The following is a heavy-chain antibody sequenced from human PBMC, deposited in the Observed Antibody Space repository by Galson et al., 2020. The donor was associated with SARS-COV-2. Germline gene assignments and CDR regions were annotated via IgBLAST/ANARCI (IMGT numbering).Heavy chain of an antibody. CDR1: GYTFTRFA. J-gene: IGHJ3*02. D-gene: IGHD3-22*01. CDR3: ARRVVEAVVFDI. Sequence: ASVTVSCQASGYTFTRFALHWVRQVPGHRLEWMGWINTGTGNPKYSQSFQGRVSMTRDSSANTVYMELSNLKSEDTAIYYCARRVVEAVVFDIWGQGTMVTISS. V-gene: IGHV1-3*04. CDR2: INTGTGNP.